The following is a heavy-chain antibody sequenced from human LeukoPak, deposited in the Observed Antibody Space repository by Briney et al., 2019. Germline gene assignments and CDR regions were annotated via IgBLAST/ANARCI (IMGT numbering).Heavy chain of an antibody. D-gene: IGHD6-13*01. CDR1: GGSFSGYY. CDR2: INHSGST. J-gene: IGHJ4*02. CDR3: ARGLRGRSSSGLRY. V-gene: IGHV4-34*01. Sequence: SETLSLTCAVYGGSFSGYYWSWIRQPPGKGLEWSGEINHSGSTNYNPTLKSRVTISVDTSKNQCSLKLSSVTAADTAVYYCARGLRGRSSSGLRYWGQGTLVTVSS.